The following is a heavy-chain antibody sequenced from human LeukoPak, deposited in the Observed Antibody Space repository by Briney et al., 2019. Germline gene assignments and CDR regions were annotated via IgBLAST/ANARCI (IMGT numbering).Heavy chain of an antibody. D-gene: IGHD3-3*01. V-gene: IGHV3-21*01. Sequence: GRSLRLSCAASGFTFSSYSMNWVRQAPGKGLEWVSSISSSSSYIYYADSVKGRFTISRDNAKNSLYLQMNSLRAEDTAVYYCARGPLLEWLNTFDYWGQGTLVTVSS. CDR3: ARGPLLEWLNTFDY. CDR2: ISSSSSYI. CDR1: GFTFSSYS. J-gene: IGHJ4*02.